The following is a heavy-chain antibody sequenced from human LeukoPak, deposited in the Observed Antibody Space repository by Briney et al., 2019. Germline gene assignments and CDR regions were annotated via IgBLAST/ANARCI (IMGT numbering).Heavy chain of an antibody. J-gene: IGHJ4*02. V-gene: IGHV3-48*02. CDR1: GFSLSSYS. Sequence: GGSLRLSCAASGFSLSSYSMNWVRQAPGKGLEWVSYISSSSSTIYYAESVKGRLTISRDNAKNSLYLQMNSLRDEDTAVYYCARDRVGATGFDHWGQGTLVTVSS. CDR3: ARDRVGATGFDH. D-gene: IGHD1-26*01. CDR2: ISSSSSTI.